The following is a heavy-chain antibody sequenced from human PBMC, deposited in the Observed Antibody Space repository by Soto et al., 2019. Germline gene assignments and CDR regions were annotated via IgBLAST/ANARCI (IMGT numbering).Heavy chain of an antibody. J-gene: IGHJ6*02. V-gene: IGHV3-30-3*01. D-gene: IGHD3-22*01. CDR1: GFTFSSYA. CDR3: AKDPNSSGYPYYYPMDV. Sequence: PGGSLRLSCAASGFTFSSYAMHWVRQAPGKGLEWVAVISYDGSNKYYADSVKGRFTISRDNSKNTLYLQMNSLRAEDTAVYYCAKDPNSSGYPYYYPMDVWGQGTTVTVSS. CDR2: ISYDGSNK.